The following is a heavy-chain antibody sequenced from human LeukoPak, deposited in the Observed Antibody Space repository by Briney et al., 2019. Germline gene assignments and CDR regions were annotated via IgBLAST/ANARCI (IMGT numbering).Heavy chain of an antibody. J-gene: IGHJ4*02. Sequence: PGGSLRLSCAASGFIFSYYSMNWVRQAPGKGLEWVSYITSSSGSIYYADSVKGRFTISRDNAKNSLYLQMNSLRAEDTAVYYCASWDGGYCSSTTCYPGFDYWGQGTLVTVSS. CDR2: ITSSSGSI. CDR3: ASWDGGYCSSTTCYPGFDY. D-gene: IGHD2-2*01. CDR1: GFIFSYYS. V-gene: IGHV3-48*01.